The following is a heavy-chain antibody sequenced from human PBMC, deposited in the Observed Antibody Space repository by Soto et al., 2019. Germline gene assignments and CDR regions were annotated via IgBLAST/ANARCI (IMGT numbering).Heavy chain of an antibody. V-gene: IGHV4-4*02. J-gene: IGHJ5*01. Sequence: QVHLQESGPGLVQSSGTLSLTCGVSGAPISTGNWWTWVRQPPGKGLEWIGGIYHGGNTNYRPSLKSPVTTSVDKAKNQFSLRLSSVTAADTAVYYCARHSSYYYDSSAYYDSWGQGALVTVSS. D-gene: IGHD3-22*01. CDR3: ARHSSYYYDSSAYYDS. CDR1: GAPISTGNW. CDR2: IYHGGNT.